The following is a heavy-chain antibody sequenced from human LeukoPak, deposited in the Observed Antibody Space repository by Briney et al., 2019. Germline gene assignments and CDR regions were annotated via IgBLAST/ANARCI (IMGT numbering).Heavy chain of an antibody. Sequence: PSETLSLTCDVSGVSIQSYWWSWVRKPAGKALEWIGRIYATGRTNYSPSFQSRVTMSIDVSSNQFSLTLRSVTAADTAVYYCARSEYTISAYHSDFWGQGAPVTVSS. CDR1: GVSIQSYW. J-gene: IGHJ4*02. CDR2: IYATGRT. CDR3: ARSEYTISAYHSDF. V-gene: IGHV4-4*07. D-gene: IGHD6-25*01.